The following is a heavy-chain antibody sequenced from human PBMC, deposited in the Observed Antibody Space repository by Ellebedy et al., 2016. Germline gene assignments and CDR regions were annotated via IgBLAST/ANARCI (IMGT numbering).Heavy chain of an antibody. D-gene: IGHD6-19*01. J-gene: IGHJ4*02. Sequence: GESLKISCAASGFIVSSNYMSWVRQAPGKGLEWVSAINTGGGTFYADSVKGRFTISRDNSKNTLYMEMNNLSAEDTAVYYCVKYSSGWYNDYWGQGTLVTVSS. CDR2: INTGGGT. V-gene: IGHV3-53*01. CDR1: GFIVSSNY. CDR3: VKYSSGWYNDY.